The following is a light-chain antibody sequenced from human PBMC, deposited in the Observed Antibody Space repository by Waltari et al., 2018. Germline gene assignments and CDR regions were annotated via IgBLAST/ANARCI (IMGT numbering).Light chain of an antibody. CDR2: RAS. CDR1: QTVSDNY. J-gene: IGKJ1*01. V-gene: IGKV3-20*01. CDR3: QQYASSPQN. Sequence: ETVLSQSPGILSLSPGEKATPPCRASQTVSDNYLACYQQKPGQAPRLLIYRASSRATGVPARFSGSGSGTDFTLTVSSLDPEDFAVYYCQQYASSPQNFGQGTTVEVK.